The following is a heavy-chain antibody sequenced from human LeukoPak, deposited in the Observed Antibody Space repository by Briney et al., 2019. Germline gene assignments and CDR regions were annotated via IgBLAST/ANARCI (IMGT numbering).Heavy chain of an antibody. Sequence: GGSLRLSCAASGFNFSINWMTWVRQAPGEGLEWVANIQDDGVEKNYVESVKGRFIISRGNAKDSLFLQMSSLRDEDTALYYCARGYAAIPDWGQGTLVTVSS. CDR1: GFNFSINW. D-gene: IGHD2-15*01. V-gene: IGHV3-7*01. CDR2: IQDDGVEK. J-gene: IGHJ4*02. CDR3: ARGYAAIPD.